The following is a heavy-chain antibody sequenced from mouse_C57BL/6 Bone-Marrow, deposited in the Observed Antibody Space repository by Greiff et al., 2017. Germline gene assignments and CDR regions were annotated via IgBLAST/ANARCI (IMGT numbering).Heavy chain of an antibody. CDR1: GYTFTSYG. V-gene: IGHV1-81*01. J-gene: IGHJ1*03. Sequence: VQLQESGAELARPGASVKLSCKASGYTFTSYGISWVKQRTGQGLEWIGEIYPRSGNTYYNEKFKGKATLTADKSSSTAYMELRSLTSEDSAVYFCARSLITTVVAPSYWYFDVWGTGTTVTVSS. CDR3: ARSLITTVVAPSYWYFDV. CDR2: IYPRSGNT. D-gene: IGHD1-1*01.